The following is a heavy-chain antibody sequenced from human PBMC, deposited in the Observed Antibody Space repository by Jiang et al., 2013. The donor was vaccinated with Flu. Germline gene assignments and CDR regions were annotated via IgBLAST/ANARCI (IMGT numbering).Heavy chain of an antibody. CDR1: GGSISSDGYY. J-gene: IGHJ3*02. CDR2: IYYSGNT. V-gene: IGHV4-31*03. CDR3: AGDQIGIRAGAFDI. D-gene: IGHD2/OR15-2a*01. Sequence: SQTLSLTCTVSGGSISSDGYYWSWIRQHPERGLEWIGYIYYSGNTYYNPSLKSRVTMSVDTSKNQFSLKLSSVAAADTAMYYCAGDQIGIRAGAFDIWGQGTRVTVSS.